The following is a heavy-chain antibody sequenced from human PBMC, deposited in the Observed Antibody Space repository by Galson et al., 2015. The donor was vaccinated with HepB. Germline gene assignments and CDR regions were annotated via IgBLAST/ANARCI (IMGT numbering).Heavy chain of an antibody. D-gene: IGHD3-10*01. CDR3: ARDRRARASRGCYYYGMDV. V-gene: IGHV3-7*01. Sequence: SLRLSCAASGFTFSTYWMSWVRQAPGKGLEWVANIKPDGSETCYVDSVKGRFTISRDNAKNSLYLHMNSLRAEDTAVYYCARDRRARASRGCYYYGMDVWGQGTTVTVSS. CDR2: IKPDGSET. J-gene: IGHJ6*02. CDR1: GFTFSTYW.